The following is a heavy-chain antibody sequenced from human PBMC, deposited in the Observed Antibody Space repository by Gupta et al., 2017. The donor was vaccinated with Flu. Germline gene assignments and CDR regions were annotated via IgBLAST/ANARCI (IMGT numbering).Heavy chain of an antibody. D-gene: IGHD1-1*01. V-gene: IGHV4-34*02. CDR2: ITRHEGT. CDR1: GGSLSDSL. Sequence: QVHLQQWGPGLLKPSETLSLTCAVDGGSLSDSLSDYHWSWVRQTPEKGLEWLGEITRHEGTDLNPSLKSRVVMSLDTSNFQFSLTLRSVTAADTATYYCSRGPDHPWRDWGPGILVTVS. J-gene: IGHJ4*02. CDR3: SRGPDHPWRD.